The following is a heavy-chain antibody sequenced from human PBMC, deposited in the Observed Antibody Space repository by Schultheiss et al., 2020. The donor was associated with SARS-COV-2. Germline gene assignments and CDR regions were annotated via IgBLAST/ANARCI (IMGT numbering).Heavy chain of an antibody. V-gene: IGHV3-30-3*01. CDR1: GFTFSSYA. CDR2: ISYDGSNK. D-gene: IGHD5-18*01. Sequence: GGSLRLSCAASGFTFSSYAMHWVRQAPGKGLEWVAVISYDGSNKYYADSVKGRFTISRDNAKNSLYLQMNSLRAEDTAVYYCARGYSYGSYYDLWGRGTLVTVSS. CDR3: ARGYSYGSYYDL. J-gene: IGHJ2*01.